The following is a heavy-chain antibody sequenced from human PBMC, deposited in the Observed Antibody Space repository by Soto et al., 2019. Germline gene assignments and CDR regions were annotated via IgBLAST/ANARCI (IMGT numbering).Heavy chain of an antibody. J-gene: IGHJ4*02. V-gene: IGHV4-59*08. CDR1: GGSISSYY. Sequence: SETLSLTCTVSGGSISSYYWSWIRQPPGKGLEWIGYIYYSGSTNYNPSLKSRVTISVDTSKNQFSLKLNSMTAADTAVYYCARLPHHMARECYFDIWGPGTLVTVSS. D-gene: IGHD3-10*01. CDR3: ARLPHHMARECYFDI. CDR2: IYYSGST.